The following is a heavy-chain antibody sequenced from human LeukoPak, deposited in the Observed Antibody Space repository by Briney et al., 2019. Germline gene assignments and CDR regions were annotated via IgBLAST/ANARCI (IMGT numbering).Heavy chain of an antibody. CDR1: GFTPRNAW. J-gene: IGHJ5*02. CDR2: ISTETDGETT. Sequence: PGRSLRPSCTASGFTPRNAWMRWVRQAPGEGLDCVGRISTETDGETTDYGAPVKGRFTISRDDSKNTLYLQMNSLKVEDTAIYYCAAGHYTNLWGQGTLVTVSS. D-gene: IGHD3-10*01. CDR3: AAGHYTNL. V-gene: IGHV3-15*01.